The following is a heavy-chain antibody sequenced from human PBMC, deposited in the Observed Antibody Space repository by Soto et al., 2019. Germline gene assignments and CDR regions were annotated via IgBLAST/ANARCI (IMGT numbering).Heavy chain of an antibody. CDR1: GGSVCTDRYF. CDR2: ISYTGDT. V-gene: IGHV4-61*01. D-gene: IGHD4-17*01. CDR3: ARLVVGSTVDL. J-gene: IGHJ5*02. Sequence: SVTMSLPCSVSGGSVCTDRYFWTWIRQPPGKGLAWIAYISYTGDTNYNPSLKSRVIISIDTLRNQFSMTLKAVTAADSAVNFCARLVVGSTVDLCGQGSLDTVSA.